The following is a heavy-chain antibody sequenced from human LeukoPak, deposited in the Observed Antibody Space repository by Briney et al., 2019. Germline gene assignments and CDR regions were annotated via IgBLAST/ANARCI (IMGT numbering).Heavy chain of an antibody. V-gene: IGHV3-30*02. D-gene: IGHD3-9*01. CDR3: ARGGYYDILTGYYNADY. Sequence: PGGSLRLSCAASGFTFSSYGMHWVRQAPGKGLEWVAFIRYDGSNKYYADSVKGRFTVSRDNSKNTLYLQMNSLRAEDTAVYYCARGGYYDILTGYYNADYWGQGTLVTVSS. CDR2: IRYDGSNK. J-gene: IGHJ4*02. CDR1: GFTFSSYG.